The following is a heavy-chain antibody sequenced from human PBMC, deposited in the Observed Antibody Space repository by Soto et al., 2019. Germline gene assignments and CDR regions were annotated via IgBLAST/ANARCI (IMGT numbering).Heavy chain of an antibody. Sequence: SETLSLTCTVSGGSISSSSYYWGWIRQPPGKGLEWIGSIYYSGSTYYNPSLKSRVTISVDTSKNQFSLKLSSVTAADTAVYYCARLVSGSGSSWGQGTLVTVS. D-gene: IGHD3-10*01. CDR2: IYYSGST. V-gene: IGHV4-39*01. CDR3: ARLVSGSGSS. CDR1: GGSISSSSYY. J-gene: IGHJ5*02.